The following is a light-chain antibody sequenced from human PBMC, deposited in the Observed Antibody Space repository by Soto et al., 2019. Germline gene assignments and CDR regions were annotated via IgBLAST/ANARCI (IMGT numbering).Light chain of an antibody. Sequence: QSVLTQPASVSGSPGQSITISCTGTSTDVGRYNYVSWYQQHPGKANKLMVYDVSNRPSWVSNRFSGSKSGITASMTISGLQAEDEADYYCTSYTSDSTYVFGTGTRSPS. CDR2: DVS. V-gene: IGLV2-14*01. CDR3: TSYTSDSTYV. CDR1: STDVGRYNY. J-gene: IGLJ1*01.